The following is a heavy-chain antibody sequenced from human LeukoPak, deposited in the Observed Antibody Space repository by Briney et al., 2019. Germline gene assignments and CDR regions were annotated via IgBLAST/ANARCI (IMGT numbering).Heavy chain of an antibody. V-gene: IGHV1-18*01. J-gene: IGHJ5*02. CDR2: VNTDTGDT. Sequence: ASVRVSCKAFGYTFNTYGIIWVRQAPGQGREWMGWVNTDTGDTYYAQNLQGRVAMTRDTSTSTACMELMSLRSDDTAVYYCARKRCKGDCYLFDPWGQGTLVTVSS. CDR3: ARKRCKGDCYLFDP. D-gene: IGHD2-21*02. CDR1: GYTFNTYG.